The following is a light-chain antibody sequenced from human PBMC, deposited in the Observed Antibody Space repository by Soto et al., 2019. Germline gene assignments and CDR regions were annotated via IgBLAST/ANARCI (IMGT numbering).Light chain of an antibody. Sequence: QSVLTQPPSVSGSPGQRVTISCTGSSSNIRARYNVHWYQQLPGTAPKLLIYGNSNRPSGVPDRFSGSKSGTSASLAITGLQAEDEADYYCQSYDDSLSAWVFGGGTKLTVL. V-gene: IGLV1-40*01. CDR3: QSYDDSLSAWV. J-gene: IGLJ2*01. CDR2: GNS. CDR1: SSNIRARYN.